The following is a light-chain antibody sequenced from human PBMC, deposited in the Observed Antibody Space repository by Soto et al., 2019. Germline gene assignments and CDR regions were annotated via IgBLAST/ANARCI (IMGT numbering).Light chain of an antibody. CDR1: QSVNIW. CDR3: QQYNNFWT. V-gene: IGKV1-5*03. CDR2: EAS. Sequence: DIQMTQFPSALSASVGDRVTITCRASQSVNIWLAWYQQKPGKAPKLLISEASTVETGVPARFSGSGSGTQFTLTISSLQPDDLATDYCQQYNNFWTFGQGTKVQIK. J-gene: IGKJ1*01.